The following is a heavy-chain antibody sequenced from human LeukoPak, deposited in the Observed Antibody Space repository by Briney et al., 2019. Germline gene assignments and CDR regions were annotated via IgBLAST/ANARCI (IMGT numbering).Heavy chain of an antibody. CDR1: GGSFSGYY. CDR3: ATGPRTDYSSGRANDY. J-gene: IGHJ4*02. Sequence: KPSETLSLTCAVYGGSFSGYYWSWIRQPPGKGLEWIGEINHSGSTNYNPSLKSRVTISVDTSKNQFSLKLSSVTAADTAVYYCATGPRTDYSSGRANDYWGQGTLVTVSS. D-gene: IGHD6-19*01. CDR2: INHSGST. V-gene: IGHV4-34*01.